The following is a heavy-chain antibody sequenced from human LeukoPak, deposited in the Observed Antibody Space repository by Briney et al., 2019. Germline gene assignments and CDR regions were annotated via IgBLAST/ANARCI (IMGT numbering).Heavy chain of an antibody. CDR3: ARGSSFDGYCSAGACDAGYYDS. J-gene: IGHJ4*02. D-gene: IGHD2-15*01. CDR2: INHRGSS. CDR1: GESFSAYF. V-gene: IGHV4-34*01. Sequence: SETLSLTCAVSGESFSAYFWNWIRQAPGKPLEYIGEINHRGSSHYNPPLKTRVTLSVDTSKNQFSLKLTSVTAADTAVYFCARGSSFDGYCSAGACDAGYYDSWGQGTPVTVSS.